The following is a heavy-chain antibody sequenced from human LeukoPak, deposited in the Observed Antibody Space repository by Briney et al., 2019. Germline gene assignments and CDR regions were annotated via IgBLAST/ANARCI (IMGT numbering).Heavy chain of an antibody. CDR1: GFTFSSYA. Sequence: LGGSLRLSCAASGFTFSSYAMSWVRQAPGKGLEWVSAISGSGGSTYYADSAKGRFTISRDNSKNTLYLQMNSLRAEDTAVYYCIRETVLLWFGELNSDAFDIWGQGTMVTVSS. D-gene: IGHD3-10*01. V-gene: IGHV3-23*01. CDR2: ISGSGGST. J-gene: IGHJ3*02. CDR3: IRETVLLWFGELNSDAFDI.